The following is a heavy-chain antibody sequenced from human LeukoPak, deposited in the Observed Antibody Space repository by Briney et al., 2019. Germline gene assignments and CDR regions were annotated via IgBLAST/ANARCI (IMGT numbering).Heavy chain of an antibody. D-gene: IGHD6-13*01. CDR2: IYPGDSDT. CDR1: GYSFTSYW. J-gene: IGHJ5*02. V-gene: IGHV5-51*01. Sequence: GESLKISCKGSGYSFTSYWIGWVRQMPGKGLEWMVIIYPGDSDTRNSPSFQGQVTTSADNSISTAYLQWSSRKASDTAMYYCARLVRISSTPRPSWFDPWGQGTLVTVSS. CDR3: ARLVRISSTPRPSWFDP.